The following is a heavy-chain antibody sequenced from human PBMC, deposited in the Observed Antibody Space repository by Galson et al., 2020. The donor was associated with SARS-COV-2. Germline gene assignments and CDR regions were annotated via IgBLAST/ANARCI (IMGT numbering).Heavy chain of an antibody. D-gene: IGHD1-26*01. CDR2: IYYSGST. Sequence: SETLSLTCTVSAGSISSGGYYWSWIRQHPGKGLEWIGYIYYSGSTYYNPSLKSRVTISVDTSKNQFSLKLSSVTAADTAVYYCARSWRGSDGGTFDYWGQGTLVTVSS. V-gene: IGHV4-31*03. J-gene: IGHJ4*02. CDR3: ARSWRGSDGGTFDY. CDR1: AGSISSGGYY.